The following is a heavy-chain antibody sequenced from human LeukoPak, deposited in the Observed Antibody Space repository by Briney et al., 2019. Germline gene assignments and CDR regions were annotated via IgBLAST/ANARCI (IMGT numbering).Heavy chain of an antibody. Sequence: PSETLSLTCTVSGGSISSGGYYWSWIRQPPGKSLEWIGYIYHSGSTYYNPSLKSRVTISVDRSKNQFSLKLSSVTAADTAVYYCARDWGDYIDAFDIWGQGTMVTVSS. CDR1: GGSISSGGYY. V-gene: IGHV4-30-2*01. CDR2: IYHSGST. J-gene: IGHJ3*02. D-gene: IGHD3-16*01. CDR3: ARDWGDYIDAFDI.